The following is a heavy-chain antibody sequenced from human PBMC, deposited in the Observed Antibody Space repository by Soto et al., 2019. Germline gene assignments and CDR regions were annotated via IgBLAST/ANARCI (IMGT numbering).Heavy chain of an antibody. J-gene: IGHJ4*02. D-gene: IGHD1-26*01. CDR2: ISYDGSNK. CDR3: AKDISSYSGSYTYYFDY. V-gene: IGHV3-30*18. CDR1: GFTFSTYA. Sequence: PVGSLRLSCAASGFTFSTYAMHWVRQAPGTGLEWVAVISYDGSNKYYPDFVKGRFTISRDNSYNTLYLQMNSLRAEDTALYYCAKDISSYSGSYTYYFDYWGQGTLVTVSS.